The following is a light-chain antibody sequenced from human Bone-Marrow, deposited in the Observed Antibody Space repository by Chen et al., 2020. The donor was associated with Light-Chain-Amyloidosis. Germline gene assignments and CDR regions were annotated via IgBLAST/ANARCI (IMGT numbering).Light chain of an antibody. V-gene: IGKV3-11*01. J-gene: IGKJ2*01. Sequence: EIVLTQSPATLSLSPGESAALSCRASQRISKFLAWYQHKPGQAPRLLIYDASIRTTGIPARFSGSGSGTDFTLTINSLEPEDFAVYYCQERTNWPLYTFGQGTKLEI. CDR2: DAS. CDR3: QERTNWPLYT. CDR1: QRISKF.